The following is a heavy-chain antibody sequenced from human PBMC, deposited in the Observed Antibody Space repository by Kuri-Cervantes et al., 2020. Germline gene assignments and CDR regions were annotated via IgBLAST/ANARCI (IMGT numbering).Heavy chain of an antibody. J-gene: IGHJ3*02. CDR3: AKDLSSGWPDDAFDI. V-gene: IGHV3-23*01. D-gene: IGHD6-19*01. CDR2: ISGSGGST. Sequence: GESLKISCAASGFTFSSYEMNWVRQAPGKGLEWVSAISGSGGSTYYADSVKGRFTISRDNSKNTLYLQMNSLRAEDTAVYYCAKDLSSGWPDDAFDIWGQGTMVTVSS. CDR1: GFTFSSYE.